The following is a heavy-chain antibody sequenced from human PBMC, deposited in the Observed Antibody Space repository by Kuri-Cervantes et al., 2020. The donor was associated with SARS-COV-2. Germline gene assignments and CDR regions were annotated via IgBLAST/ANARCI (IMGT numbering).Heavy chain of an antibody. CDR3: ARSYYGSGSLDY. CDR1: GGSISSGSYY. D-gene: IGHD3-10*01. J-gene: IGHJ4*02. CDR2: IYTSGST. V-gene: IGHV4-61*02. Sequence: LRLSCTVSGGSISSGSYYWSWIRQPAGKGLEWIGRIYTSGSTNYNPSLKSRVTMSVDTSKNQFSLKLSSATAADTAVYYCARSYYGSGSLDYWGQGTLVTVSS.